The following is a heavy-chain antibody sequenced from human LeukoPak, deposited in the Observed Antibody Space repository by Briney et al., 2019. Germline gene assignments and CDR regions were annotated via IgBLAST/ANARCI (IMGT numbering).Heavy chain of an antibody. Sequence: GGPLRLSCAASGFTFSGSAMHWVRQASGKGLEWVGRIRSKANSYATAYAASVKGRFTISRDDSKNTAYLQMNSLKTEDTAVYYCTRSSSEDYEIVLRFYYYYYMDVWGKGTTVTVSS. D-gene: IGHD3-9*01. CDR3: TRSSSEDYEIVLRFYYYYYMDV. CDR2: IRSKANSYAT. V-gene: IGHV3-73*01. CDR1: GFTFSGSA. J-gene: IGHJ6*03.